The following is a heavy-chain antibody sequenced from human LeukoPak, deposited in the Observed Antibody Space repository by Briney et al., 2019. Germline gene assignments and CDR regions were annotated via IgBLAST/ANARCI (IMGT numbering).Heavy chain of an antibody. CDR3: ARDLTDFGSGIFYDH. D-gene: IGHD3-10*01. J-gene: IGHJ4*02. CDR2: MSSSGDTI. CDR1: GFTFSDYY. Sequence: GGSLRLSCAASGFTFSDYYMSWIRQAPGKGLEWLSNMSSSGDTIYHADSVRGRFTISRDNAKKTLFLQMNSLRAEDTAVYYCARDLTDFGSGIFYDHWGQGALVTVS. V-gene: IGHV3-11*01.